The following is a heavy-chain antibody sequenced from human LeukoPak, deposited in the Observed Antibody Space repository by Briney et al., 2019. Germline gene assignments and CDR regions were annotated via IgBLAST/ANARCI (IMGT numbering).Heavy chain of an antibody. V-gene: IGHV3-48*02. D-gene: IGHD6-13*01. CDR3: ARVGSSWLNFDY. Sequence: GGSLRLSCAASEFTFSSHSMNWVRQAPGKGLEWVSYISGSSATISYADSVKGRFTVSRDNAKNSLYLQRNSLRDEDTAIYYCARVGSSWLNFDYWGQGTLVTVSS. J-gene: IGHJ4*02. CDR2: ISGSSATI. CDR1: EFTFSSHS.